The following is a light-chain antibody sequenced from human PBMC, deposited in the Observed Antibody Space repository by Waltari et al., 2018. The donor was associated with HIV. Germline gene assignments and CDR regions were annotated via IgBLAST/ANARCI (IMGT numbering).Light chain of an antibody. Sequence: EIVLTQSPGTLSLSPGGRATLSCRASQTFSNNYLAWYYQKPGQAPRLLIYGASTRATGIPDRFSGSGSGTDFTLTISRLEPEDFAVYYCQQYVTTLYSFGQGTKLEIK. CDR2: GAS. CDR3: QQYVTTLYS. CDR1: QTFSNNY. J-gene: IGKJ2*03. V-gene: IGKV3-20*01.